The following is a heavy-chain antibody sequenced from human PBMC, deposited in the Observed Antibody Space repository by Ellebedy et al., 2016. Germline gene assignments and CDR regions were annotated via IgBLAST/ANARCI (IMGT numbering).Heavy chain of an antibody. D-gene: IGHD4-11*01. CDR2: ISAGSDTT. CDR3: RQGHYTDL. J-gene: IGHJ4*02. Sequence: GESLKISCTASGLNFNTFFMSWVRQAPGKGLEWVSTISAGSDTTRLAASVKGRFTISRDSSKNSVYLRMNNLRAEDTAVYYCRQGHYTDLWGQGTLVTVSS. CDR1: GLNFNTFF. V-gene: IGHV3-23*01.